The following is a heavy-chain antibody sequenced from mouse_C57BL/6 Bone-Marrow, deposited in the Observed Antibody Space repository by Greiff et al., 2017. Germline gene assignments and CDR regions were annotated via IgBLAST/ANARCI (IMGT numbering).Heavy chain of an antibody. J-gene: IGHJ2*01. CDR3: ATTVVATNDY. CDR1: GFTFSSYG. V-gene: IGHV5-6*01. D-gene: IGHD1-1*01. Sequence: EVKLVESGGDLVKPGGSLKLSCAASGFTFSSYGMSWVRQTPDKRLEWVATISSGGSYTYYPDSVTGRFTISRDNAKNTLYLQMSSLKSEDTAMYYCATTVVATNDYWGQGTTLTVSS. CDR2: ISSGGSYT.